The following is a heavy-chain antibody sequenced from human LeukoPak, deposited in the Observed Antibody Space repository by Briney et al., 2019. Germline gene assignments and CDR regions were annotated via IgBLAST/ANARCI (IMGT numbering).Heavy chain of an antibody. Sequence: GSLRLSCAASGFTFNSYTMNWVRQAPGQGLEWVSYITSSSSTIYYADSVKGRFTISRDNAKNSLYLQMNSLRAEDTAVYYCARDSGQLLSDYWGQGTLVTVSS. CDR3: ARDSGQLLSDY. D-gene: IGHD2-2*01. CDR2: ITSSSSTI. V-gene: IGHV3-48*04. J-gene: IGHJ4*02. CDR1: GFTFNSYT.